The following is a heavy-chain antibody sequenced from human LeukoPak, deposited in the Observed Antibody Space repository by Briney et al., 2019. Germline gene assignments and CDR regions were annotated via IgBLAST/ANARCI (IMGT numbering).Heavy chain of an antibody. CDR2: ISSSGSTI. Sequence: GGSLRLSCVGSGFTFNRYGIHWVRQAPGKGLEGVSYISSSGSTIYYADSVKGRFTISRDNAKNSLYLQMNSLRAEDTAVYYCARAEDIVVVVAASYFDYWGQGTLVTVSS. D-gene: IGHD2-15*01. J-gene: IGHJ4*02. V-gene: IGHV3-48*04. CDR3: ARAEDIVVVVAASYFDY. CDR1: GFTFNRYG.